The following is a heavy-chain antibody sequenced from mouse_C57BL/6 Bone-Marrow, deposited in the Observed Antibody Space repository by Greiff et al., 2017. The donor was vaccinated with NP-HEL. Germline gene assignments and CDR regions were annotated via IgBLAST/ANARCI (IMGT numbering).Heavy chain of an antibody. D-gene: IGHD1-1*01. CDR3: ARTTVVATPYFDY. CDR1: GYTFTDYN. Sequence: EVQLQQSGPELVKPGASVKIPCKASGYTFTDYNMDWVKQSHGKSLEWIGDINPNNGGTFYNQKFKGKATLTVDKSSSTAYMELRSLTSEDTAVYYCARTTVVATPYFDYWGQGTTLTVSS. CDR2: INPNNGGT. V-gene: IGHV1-18*01. J-gene: IGHJ2*01.